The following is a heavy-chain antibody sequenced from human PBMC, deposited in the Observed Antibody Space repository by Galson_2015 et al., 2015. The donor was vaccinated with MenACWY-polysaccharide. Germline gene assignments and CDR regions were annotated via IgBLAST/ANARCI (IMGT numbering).Heavy chain of an antibody. CDR3: TRDRPIDY. J-gene: IGHJ4*02. V-gene: IGHV3-49*03. CDR2: IRCKASGETT. CDR1: GFTFGDYA. Sequence: SLRLSCAASGFTFGDYAMAWFCQAPREGLEWVGFIRCKASGETTGYAASVKGRFTISRDDSKSTAYLQMNSLQTEDTAIYYCTRDRPIDYWGQGTLVTVSS.